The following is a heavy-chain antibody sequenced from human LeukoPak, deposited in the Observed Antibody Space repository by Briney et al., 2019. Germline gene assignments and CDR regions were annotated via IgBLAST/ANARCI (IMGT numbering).Heavy chain of an antibody. CDR1: GYTFTSYY. Sequence: ASVKVSCKASGYTFTSYYMHWVRQAPGQGLEWMGIINPSGGSTSYAQKFQGRVTMTTDTSTSTAYMELRSLRSDDTAVYYCAREDSSGYPDWWGQGTLVTVSS. D-gene: IGHD3-22*01. J-gene: IGHJ4*02. CDR2: INPSGGST. CDR3: AREDSSGYPDW. V-gene: IGHV1-46*01.